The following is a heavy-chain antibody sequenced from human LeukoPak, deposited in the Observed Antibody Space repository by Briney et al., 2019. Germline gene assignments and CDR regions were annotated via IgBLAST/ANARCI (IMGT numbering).Heavy chain of an antibody. Sequence: PGGSLRLSCAASGITFSNFGMHWVRQAPGKGLEWVAVVSDNGRTQYYADSVKGRFTISRDNSKNTLYLQMNSLRAEDTAVYYCAKLWMGSEGFDYWGQGTLVTVSS. D-gene: IGHD1-26*01. CDR1: GITFSNFG. V-gene: IGHV3-30*18. CDR2: VSDNGRTQ. J-gene: IGHJ4*02. CDR3: AKLWMGSEGFDY.